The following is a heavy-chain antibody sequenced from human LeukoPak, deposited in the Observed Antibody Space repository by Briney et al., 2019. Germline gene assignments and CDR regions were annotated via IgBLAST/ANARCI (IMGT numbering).Heavy chain of an antibody. Sequence: SETLSLTCAVYGGSFSGYYWSWIRQPPGKGLEWIGEINHSGSTNYNPSLKSRVTISVDTSKNQFSLKLSSVTAADTAVYYCARGRHYDYVWGSYRYPSPFDYWGQGTLVTVSS. D-gene: IGHD3-16*02. J-gene: IGHJ4*02. CDR2: INHSGST. CDR3: ARGRHYDYVWGSYRYPSPFDY. V-gene: IGHV4-34*01. CDR1: GGSFSGYY.